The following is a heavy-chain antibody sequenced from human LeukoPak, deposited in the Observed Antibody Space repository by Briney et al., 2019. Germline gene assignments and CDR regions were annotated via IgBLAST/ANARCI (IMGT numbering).Heavy chain of an antibody. CDR3: AKLGVGTTYDAFDI. Sequence: GGSLRLSCAASGFTFSNYAMSWVRQAPGKGLEWVSEISGGGTGTHYADSVRGRFTISRDNSKNTLYLQMTSLRAEDTAVYYCAKLGVGTTYDAFDIWGQGTMVTVSS. CDR2: ISGGGTGT. D-gene: IGHD1-26*01. J-gene: IGHJ3*02. V-gene: IGHV3-23*01. CDR1: GFTFSNYA.